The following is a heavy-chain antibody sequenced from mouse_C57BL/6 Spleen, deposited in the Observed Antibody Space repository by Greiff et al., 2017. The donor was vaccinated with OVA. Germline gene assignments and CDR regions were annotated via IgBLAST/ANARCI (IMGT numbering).Heavy chain of an antibody. V-gene: IGHV1-64*01. CDR3: ARRGITTVVAYYFDY. D-gene: IGHD1-1*01. Sequence: QVQLQQPGAELVKPGASVKLSCKASGYTFTSYWMHWVKQRPGQGLEWIGMIHPNSGSTNYNEKFKSKATLTVDKSSSTAYMQLSSLTSEDSAVYYCARRGITTVVAYYFDYWGQGTTLTVAS. J-gene: IGHJ2*01. CDR1: GYTFTSYW. CDR2: IHPNSGST.